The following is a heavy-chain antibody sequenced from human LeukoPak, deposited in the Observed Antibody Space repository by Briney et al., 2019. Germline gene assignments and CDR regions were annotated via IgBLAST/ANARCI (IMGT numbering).Heavy chain of an antibody. CDR2: ISGSGGST. D-gene: IGHD2-2*01. CDR3: AKGLSQIDSCWDY. CDR1: GFTFRSNA. V-gene: IGHV3-23*01. J-gene: IGHJ4*02. Sequence: GGSLRLSCAASGFTFRSNAMSWFRKAPGKGLEWASAISGSGGSTYYADSVKGRFTISRDNSKNTLYLQMNSLRAEDTAVYYCAKGLSQIDSCWDYWGQGTLVTVSS.